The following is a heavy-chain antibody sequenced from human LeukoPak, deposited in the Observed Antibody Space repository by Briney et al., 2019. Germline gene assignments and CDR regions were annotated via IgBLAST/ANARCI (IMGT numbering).Heavy chain of an antibody. CDR1: GCSISSYY. D-gene: IGHD2-21*01. Sequence: AETLSLTCTASGCSISSYYRSWIRQPPGQGLEWVGHIYYGGSTNSNPSLKSRVTISVDTSKNQVSLKLSSVTAADTAVYYCARVIEAGQHDYFDYWGQGTLVTVSS. CDR3: ARVIEAGQHDYFDY. CDR2: IYYGGST. J-gene: IGHJ4*02. V-gene: IGHV4-59*01.